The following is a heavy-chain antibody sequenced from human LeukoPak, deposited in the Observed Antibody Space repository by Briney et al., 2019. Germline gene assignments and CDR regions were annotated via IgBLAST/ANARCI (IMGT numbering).Heavy chain of an antibody. CDR1: GGSISTYY. V-gene: IGHV4-59*08. CDR3: ARHGGTLGYFDN. D-gene: IGHD1-26*01. CDR2: VYHSGTT. J-gene: IGHJ4*02. Sequence: PSETLSLTCTVSGGSISTYYWSWIRQPPGKGLEWIGYVYHSGTTNYNPFLKRRVTISADTSKNQFSLKVKSVTAADTAVYYCARHGGTLGYFDNWGQGTLVTVSS.